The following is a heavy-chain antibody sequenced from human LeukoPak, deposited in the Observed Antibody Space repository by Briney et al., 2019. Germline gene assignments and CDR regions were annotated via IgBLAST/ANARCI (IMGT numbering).Heavy chain of an antibody. J-gene: IGHJ4*02. CDR2: INSDGSST. D-gene: IGHD2-15*01. Sequence: QPGGSLRLSCAASGFTFSSYWMHWVRQTPGKGLVWVARINSDGSSTKYADSVKGRFSISRDNPKNTVYLQMNSLRAEDTAVYYCVRDLSVVVVGVRGGYDYWGQGTLVTVSS. CDR1: GFTFSSYW. CDR3: VRDLSVVVVGVRGGYDY. V-gene: IGHV3-74*01.